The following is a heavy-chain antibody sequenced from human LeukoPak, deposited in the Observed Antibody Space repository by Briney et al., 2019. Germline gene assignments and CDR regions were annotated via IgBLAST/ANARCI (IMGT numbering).Heavy chain of an antibody. CDR2: IFSGGST. Sequence: GGSLRLSCVASGFTVSSNYMSWVRQAPGKGLEWVSAIFSGGSTFYADSVTGRFTISRDNSKNTVYLEMNSLRAEDTAVYYCARDLKTSGWYGDFDYWGQGTLVTVCS. CDR1: GFTVSSNY. V-gene: IGHV3-53*01. CDR3: ARDLKTSGWYGDFDY. D-gene: IGHD6-19*01. J-gene: IGHJ4*02.